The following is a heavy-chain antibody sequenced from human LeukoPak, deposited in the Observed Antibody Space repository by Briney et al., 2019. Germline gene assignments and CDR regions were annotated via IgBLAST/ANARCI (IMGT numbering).Heavy chain of an antibody. Sequence: SQTLSLTCTVSGGSISSGSYYWSWIRQPAGKGLEWIGRIYTSVSTNYNPSLKSRVTISVDTSKNQFSLKLSSVTAADTAVYYCASSYSNLPYYFDYWGQGTLVTVS. J-gene: IGHJ4*02. CDR1: GGSISSGSYY. V-gene: IGHV4-61*02. CDR2: IYTSVST. CDR3: ASSYSNLPYYFDY. D-gene: IGHD4-11*01.